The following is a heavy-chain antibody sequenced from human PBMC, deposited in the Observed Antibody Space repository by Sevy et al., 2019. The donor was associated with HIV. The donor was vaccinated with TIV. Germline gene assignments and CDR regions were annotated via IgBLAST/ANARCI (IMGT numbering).Heavy chain of an antibody. J-gene: IGHJ2*01. Sequence: SETLSLTCTVSGGSISRSSYYWGWIRQPPVKGLEWIGSIYSTGSTSYNPSLKSRVTLSADTSKNQFSLKLDSVSAADTAVYYCATPRGSDWYEGTGGYFDLWGRGALVTVSS. CDR3: ATPRGSDWYEGTGGYFDL. D-gene: IGHD6-19*01. CDR2: IYSTGST. CDR1: GGSISRSSYY. V-gene: IGHV4-39*01.